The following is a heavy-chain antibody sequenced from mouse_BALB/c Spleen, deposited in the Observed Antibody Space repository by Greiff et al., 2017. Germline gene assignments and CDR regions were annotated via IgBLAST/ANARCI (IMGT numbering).Heavy chain of an antibody. Sequence: EVQLVESGGGLVKPGGSLKLSCAASGFTFSSYAMSWVRQSPEKRLEWVAEISSGGSYTYYPDTVTGRFTISRDNAKNTLYLEMSSLRSEDTAMYYCARVTTATLYAMDYWGQGTSVTVSS. J-gene: IGHJ4*01. CDR3: ARVTTATLYAMDY. CDR1: GFTFSSYA. D-gene: IGHD1-2*01. V-gene: IGHV5-9-4*01. CDR2: ISSGGSYT.